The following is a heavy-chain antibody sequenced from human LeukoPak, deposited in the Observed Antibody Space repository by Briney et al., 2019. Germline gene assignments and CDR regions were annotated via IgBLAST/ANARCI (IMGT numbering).Heavy chain of an antibody. CDR1: GFTFSSYS. Sequence: GGSLRLSCAASGFTFSSYSMNWVRQAPGKGLEWVSLISSSRSYIYYADSLKGRFTISRDNAKNSLYLQMNSLRAEDTALYYCARDGSGFGEPHYFDYLGQGSLVTVSS. CDR3: ARDGSGFGEPHYFDY. D-gene: IGHD3-10*01. J-gene: IGHJ4*02. CDR2: ISSSRSYI. V-gene: IGHV3-21*01.